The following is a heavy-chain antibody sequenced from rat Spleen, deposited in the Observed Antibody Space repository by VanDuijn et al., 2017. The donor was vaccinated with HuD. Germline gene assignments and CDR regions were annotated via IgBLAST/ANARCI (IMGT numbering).Heavy chain of an antibody. Sequence: QVQMKETGPDLVQTTQTLSVTCTVSGFSLTSYHVSWVRQPPGKGLEWMGVIWTGGSTAYNSLLKSRLRIIREHSKSQVFLRMSSLQSEDTAIYYCTRELGHYDGTYSLDYWGQGVMVTVSS. CDR3: TRELGHYDGTYSLDY. CDR2: IWTGGST. CDR1: GFSLTSYH. J-gene: IGHJ2*01. V-gene: IGHV2-43*01. D-gene: IGHD1-12*02.